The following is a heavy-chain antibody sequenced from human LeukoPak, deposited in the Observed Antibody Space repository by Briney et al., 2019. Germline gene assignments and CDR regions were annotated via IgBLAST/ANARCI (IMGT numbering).Heavy chain of an antibody. D-gene: IGHD1-20*01. CDR3: ASNNWNPRAYYYYYMDV. CDR1: GFTLSSYV. V-gene: IGHV3-30-3*01. CDR2: IPYDGSNK. Sequence: GGSLSLSCGASGFTLSSYVMHWVRQAPGKGLEWVAVIPYDGSNKYYADSVKGRFTISRDNSKNTLYLQMNSLRAEDTAVYYCASNNWNPRAYYYYYMDVWGKGTTVTVSS. J-gene: IGHJ6*03.